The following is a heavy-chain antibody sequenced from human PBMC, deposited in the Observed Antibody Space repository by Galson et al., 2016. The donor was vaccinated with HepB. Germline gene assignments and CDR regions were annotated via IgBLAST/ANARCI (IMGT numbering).Heavy chain of an antibody. CDR2: LHTSGAT. V-gene: IGHV3-23*01. J-gene: IGHJ4*02. Sequence: SLRLSCAASGFTFSISAMNWVRQTPGKGLEWVSGLHTSGATYYADSVRGRFTISRDNPKNTLYLQMSSLRAEDTAVYYCAIWEWGLPPCWGQGTLVTVSS. D-gene: IGHD1-26*01. CDR3: AIWEWGLPPC. CDR1: GFTFSISA.